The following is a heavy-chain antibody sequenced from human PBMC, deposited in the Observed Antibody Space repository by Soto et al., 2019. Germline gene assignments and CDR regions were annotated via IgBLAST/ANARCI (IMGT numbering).Heavy chain of an antibody. Sequence: SETLSLTCAVSGGSISSGGYSWSWIRQPPGKGLEWIGYIYHSGSTYYNPSLKSRVTISVDTSKNQFSLKLSSVTAADTAVYYCARDKSPSPGDPHYYYYMDVWGKGTTVTVSS. J-gene: IGHJ6*03. V-gene: IGHV4-30-2*05. CDR1: GGSISSGGYS. CDR3: ARDKSPSPGDPHYYYYMDV. D-gene: IGHD1-1*01. CDR2: IYHSGST.